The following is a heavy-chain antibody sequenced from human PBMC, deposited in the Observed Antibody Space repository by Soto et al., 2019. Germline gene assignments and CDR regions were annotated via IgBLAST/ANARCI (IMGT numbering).Heavy chain of an antibody. CDR3: ARVDCSGGSCYPTFDY. Sequence: GASVKVSCKASGYTFTSYGISWVRQAPGQGLEWMGWISAYNGNTNYAQKLQGRVTMTTDTSTSTAYMELRSLRSDDTAVYYCARVDCSGGSCYPTFDYWGQGTLVTVSS. V-gene: IGHV1-18*04. D-gene: IGHD2-15*01. J-gene: IGHJ4*02. CDR2: ISAYNGNT. CDR1: GYTFTSYG.